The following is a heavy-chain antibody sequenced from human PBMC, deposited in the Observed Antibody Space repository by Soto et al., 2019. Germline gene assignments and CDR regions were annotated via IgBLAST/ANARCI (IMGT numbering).Heavy chain of an antibody. V-gene: IGHV1-2*04. CDR3: ARASPVVPAAREYYYYGMDV. CDR1: GYTFTGYY. D-gene: IGHD2-2*01. Sequence: GASVKVSCKASGYTFTGYYMHWVRQAPGQGLEWMGWINPNSGGTNYAQKFQGWVTMTRDTSISTAYMELSRLRSDDTAVYYCARASPVVPAAREYYYYGMDVWGQGTTVTVSS. J-gene: IGHJ6*02. CDR2: INPNSGGT.